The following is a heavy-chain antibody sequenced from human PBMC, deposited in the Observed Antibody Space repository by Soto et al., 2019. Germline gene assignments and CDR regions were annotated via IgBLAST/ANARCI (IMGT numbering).Heavy chain of an antibody. CDR2: INHSGST. J-gene: IGHJ4*02. Sequence: SETLSLTCAVYGGSFSGYYWSWIRQPPGKGLEWIGEINHSGSTNYNPSLKSRVTISVDTSKNQFSLKLSSVTAADTAVYYCARGGDIVATILFDYWGQGTLVTVSS. CDR3: ARGGDIVATILFDY. V-gene: IGHV4-34*01. CDR1: GGSFSGYY. D-gene: IGHD5-12*01.